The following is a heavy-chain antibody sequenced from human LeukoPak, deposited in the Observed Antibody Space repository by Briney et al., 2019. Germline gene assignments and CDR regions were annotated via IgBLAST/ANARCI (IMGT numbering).Heavy chain of an antibody. CDR2: ISAYNGNT. V-gene: IGHV1-18*04. CDR3: ARSRDYYGSGSSPPDY. D-gene: IGHD3-10*01. Sequence: ASVKVSFRACGCTFTIYGISWVRQAPGQGREGMGWISAYNGNTNYAQKLQGRVTMTTDTSTSTAYMELRSLRSDDTAVYYCARSRDYYGSGSSPPDYWGQGTLVTVSS. CDR1: GCTFTIYG. J-gene: IGHJ4*02.